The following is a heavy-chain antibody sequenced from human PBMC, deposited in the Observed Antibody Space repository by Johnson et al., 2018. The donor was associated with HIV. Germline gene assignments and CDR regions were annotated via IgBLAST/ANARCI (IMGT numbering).Heavy chain of an antibody. CDR2: MWYDGSNK. J-gene: IGHJ3*02. Sequence: QVQLVESGGGVVQPGRSLRLSCAASGFTFSRYGMHWVRQAPGKGLEWVAVMWYDGSNKYYTDSVKGRFTISRDNAKNSLFLQMNSLRAEDTAVYYCARGKWGVGANAFDIWGLGTMVTVSS. D-gene: IGHD1-26*01. CDR1: GFTFSRYG. CDR3: ARGKWGVGANAFDI. V-gene: IGHV3-33*08.